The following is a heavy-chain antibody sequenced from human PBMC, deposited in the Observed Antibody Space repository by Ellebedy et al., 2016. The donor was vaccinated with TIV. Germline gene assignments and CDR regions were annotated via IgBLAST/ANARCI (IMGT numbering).Heavy chain of an antibody. CDR2: IYSGGNT. D-gene: IGHD2-15*01. Sequence: GESLKISCAASGFTFSDYYMSWIRQAPGKGLEWVSVIYSGGNTYYEGSVKGRFTISRDNIKNMVFLQMNSLRGEDTAVYYCARGIVYPPALDVWGQGTTVTVTS. CDR3: ARGIVYPPALDV. V-gene: IGHV3-66*01. CDR1: GFTFSDYY. J-gene: IGHJ6*02.